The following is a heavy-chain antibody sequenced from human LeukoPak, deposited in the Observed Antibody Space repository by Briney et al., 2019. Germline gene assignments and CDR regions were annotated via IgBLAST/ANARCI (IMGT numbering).Heavy chain of an antibody. Sequence: GASVKVSCKASGYTFTGYYMHWVRQAPGQGLEWMGWINPNSGGTNYAQKFQGRVTMTRDTSISTAYMELSRLRSDDTAVYYCARSLGYCSSTSCYSAGWFDPWGQGTLVTVSS. CDR3: ARSLGYCSSTSCYSAGWFDP. D-gene: IGHD2-2*01. V-gene: IGHV1-2*02. CDR2: INPNSGGT. J-gene: IGHJ5*02. CDR1: GYTFTGYY.